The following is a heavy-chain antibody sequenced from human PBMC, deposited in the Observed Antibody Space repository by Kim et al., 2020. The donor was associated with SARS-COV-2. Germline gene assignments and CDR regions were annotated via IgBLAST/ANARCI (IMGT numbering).Heavy chain of an antibody. J-gene: IGHJ4*02. V-gene: IGHV4-59*13. Sequence: SETLSLTCTVSGGSISSYYWSWIRQSPEKGLEWIGYIYYTGSTNYNPSLKSRVTISVDTSKNQFSLKLSSVTAADTAVYYCARGLVVISPHKKYYFDNWGQGTLVTVSS. D-gene: IGHD3-22*01. CDR1: GGSISSYY. CDR2: IYYTGST. CDR3: ARGLVVISPHKKYYFDN.